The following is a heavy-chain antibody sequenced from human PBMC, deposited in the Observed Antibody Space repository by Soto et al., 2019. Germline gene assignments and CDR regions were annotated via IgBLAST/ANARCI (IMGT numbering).Heavy chain of an antibody. J-gene: IGHJ4*02. D-gene: IGHD3-9*01. CDR3: ARVNVLRYFDWFGDY. CDR1: GGSISSGGYY. V-gene: IGHV4-31*03. Sequence: PSETLSLTCTVSGGSISSGGYYWSWIRQHPGKGLEWIGYIYYSGSTYYNPSLKSRVTISVDTSKNQFSLKLSSVTAADTAVYYCARVNVLRYFDWFGDYWGQGTLVTVSS. CDR2: IYYSGST.